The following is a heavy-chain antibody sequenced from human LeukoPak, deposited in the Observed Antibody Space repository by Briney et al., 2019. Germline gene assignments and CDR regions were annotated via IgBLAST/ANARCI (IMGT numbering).Heavy chain of an antibody. CDR2: INPSGGST. V-gene: IGHV1-46*01. D-gene: IGHD1-1*01. CDR3: ARDTTRYFDY. J-gene: IGHJ4*02. Sequence: ASVKVSCKASGYTFTTYYMHWVRQAPGQGLEWMGIINPSGGSTSYTQKFQGRVTMTRDTATSIVYMELSSLRSEDTAVYYCARDTTRYFDYWGQGTLVTVSS. CDR1: GYTFTTYY.